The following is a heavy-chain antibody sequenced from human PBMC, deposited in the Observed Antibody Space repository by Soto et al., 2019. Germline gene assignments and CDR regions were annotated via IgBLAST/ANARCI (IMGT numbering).Heavy chain of an antibody. CDR3: AKDLYSYGYASLDY. CDR2: ISGSGGST. CDR1: GFTFSSYA. V-gene: IGHV3-23*01. J-gene: IGHJ4*02. D-gene: IGHD5-18*01. Sequence: GGSLRLSCAASGFTFSSYAMSWVRQAPGKGLEWVPAISGSGGSTYDADSVKGRFTISRDNSKNTLYLQMNSLRAEDTAVYYCAKDLYSYGYASLDYWGQGTLVTVSS.